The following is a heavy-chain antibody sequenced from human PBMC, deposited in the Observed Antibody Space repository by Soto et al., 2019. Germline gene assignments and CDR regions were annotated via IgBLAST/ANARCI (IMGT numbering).Heavy chain of an antibody. J-gene: IGHJ6*02. CDR1: W. CDR3: ARQPSNGQWYV. D-gene: IGHD6-19*01. V-gene: IGHV5-51*01. CDR2: IYPGDSDI. Sequence: WIGWVRQMPGKGLEWMAIIYPGDSDIRYNPSFQGQVTISADKSISTAYLQWSSLKASDTAMYYCARQPSNGQWYVWGQGTTVTVSS.